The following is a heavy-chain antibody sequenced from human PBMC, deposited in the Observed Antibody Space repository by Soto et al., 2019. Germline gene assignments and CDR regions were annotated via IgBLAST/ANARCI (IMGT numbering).Heavy chain of an antibody. J-gene: IGHJ6*02. V-gene: IGHV1-18*01. CDR3: ASDGSVSFYYYGMAV. CDR2: VTAFNGDT. CDR1: GYTFSNYG. D-gene: IGHD2-15*01. Sequence: QVLLVQSGAEVKRPGASVKVSCKASGYTFSNYGITWVRQAPGHGLAWLGWVTAFNGDTNYAQNVRDRVTLTTDPSTETSYMELRSLIPAHPAVYYCASDGSVSFYYYGMAVWGQGTTVIVSS.